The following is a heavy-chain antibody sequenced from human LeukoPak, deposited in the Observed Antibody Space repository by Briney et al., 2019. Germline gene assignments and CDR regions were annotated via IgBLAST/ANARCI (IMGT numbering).Heavy chain of an antibody. D-gene: IGHD5-18*01. CDR3: AEGGSYGYSWFDP. J-gene: IGHJ5*02. CDR2: ISWNSGSI. V-gene: IGHV3-23*01. Sequence: GGSLRLSCAAAGFTFSSYSMNWVRQAPGKGLEWVSGISWNSGSIGYADSVKGRFTISRDNSKNTLYLQMNSLRAEDTAVYYCAEGGSYGYSWFDPWGQGTLVTVSS. CDR1: GFTFSSYS.